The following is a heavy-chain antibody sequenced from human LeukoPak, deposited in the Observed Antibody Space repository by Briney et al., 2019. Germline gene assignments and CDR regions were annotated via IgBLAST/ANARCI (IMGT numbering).Heavy chain of an antibody. CDR2: ISHSGST. CDR1: GGSFSGYY. Sequence: SATLSLTCTVSGGSFSGYYWTWIRQPPGKGLEWIGEISHSGSTNYNPSLKSRVTISLDTSRNQVSLKLTSVSAADTAVYYCARADSSSSSAFDIWGQGTMVTVSS. J-gene: IGHJ3*02. V-gene: IGHV4-34*01. D-gene: IGHD6-6*01. CDR3: ARADSSSSSAFDI.